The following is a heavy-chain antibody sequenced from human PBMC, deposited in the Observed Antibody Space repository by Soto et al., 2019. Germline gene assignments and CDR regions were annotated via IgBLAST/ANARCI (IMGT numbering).Heavy chain of an antibody. Sequence: SETLSLTCTVSGGSISRGDYYWSWIRQPPGKGLEWIGYIYYSGSTYYNPSLKSRVTISVDTSKNQFSLKLSSVTAADTAVYYCARDLYDILTGHPYYGMDVWGQGTTVTVSS. CDR1: GGSISRGDYY. D-gene: IGHD3-9*01. CDR2: IYYSGST. V-gene: IGHV4-30-4*01. J-gene: IGHJ6*02. CDR3: ARDLYDILTGHPYYGMDV.